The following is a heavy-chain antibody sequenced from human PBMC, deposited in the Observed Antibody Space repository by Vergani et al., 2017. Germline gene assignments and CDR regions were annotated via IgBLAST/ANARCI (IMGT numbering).Heavy chain of an antibody. Sequence: QVQLQESGPGLVKPSQTLSLTCTVSGGSISSYYWSWIRQPPGKGLEWIGYINYSGSTNYNPSLKSRVTISVDTSKNQFSLKLSSVTAADTAVYYCADVWRDPVPYWFDPWGREPWSPSPQ. CDR1: GGSISSYY. J-gene: IGHJ5*02. CDR3: ADVWRDPVPYWFDP. CDR2: INYSGST. D-gene: IGHD2-2*01. V-gene: IGHV4-59*01.